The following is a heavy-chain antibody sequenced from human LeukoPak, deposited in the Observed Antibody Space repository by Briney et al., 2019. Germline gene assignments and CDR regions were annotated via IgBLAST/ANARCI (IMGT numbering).Heavy chain of an antibody. CDR2: IIPIFGTA. CDR1: GGTFSSYA. V-gene: IGHV1-69*05. D-gene: IGHD3-22*01. Sequence: RASVKVSCKASGGTFSSYAISWVRQAPGQGLEWMGRIIPIFGTANYAQKFQGRVTITTDESTSTAYMELSSLRSEDTAVYYCAREYYDSSAYSDRLTLYYYYYMDVWGKGTTVTVSS. CDR3: AREYYDSSAYSDRLTLYYYYYMDV. J-gene: IGHJ6*03.